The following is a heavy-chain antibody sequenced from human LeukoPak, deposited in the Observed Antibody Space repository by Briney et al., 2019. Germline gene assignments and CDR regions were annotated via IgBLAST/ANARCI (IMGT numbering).Heavy chain of an antibody. CDR2: INPNSGGT. Sequence: ASVKVSCKASGYTFTGYYMHWVRQAPGQGLEWMGRINPNSGGTNYAQKFQGRVTMTMDTSISTAYMELSRLRSDDTAVYYCARDYSDYYTFDYWGQGTLVTVSS. CDR1: GYTFTGYY. CDR3: ARDYSDYYTFDY. J-gene: IGHJ4*02. V-gene: IGHV1-2*06. D-gene: IGHD1-26*01.